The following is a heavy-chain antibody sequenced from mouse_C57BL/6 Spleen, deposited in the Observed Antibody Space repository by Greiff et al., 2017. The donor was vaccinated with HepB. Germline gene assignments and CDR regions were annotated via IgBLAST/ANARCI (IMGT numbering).Heavy chain of an antibody. CDR2: IDPSDSYT. D-gene: IGHD1-1*01. Sequence: QVQLQQPGAELVMPGASVKLSCKASGYTFTSYWMHWVKQRPGQGLEWIGEIDPSDSYTHYNQKFKGKSTLTVDKSSSTAYMQLSSLTSEDSAVYYCANYYGSSYPAWFAYWGQGTLVTVSA. CDR3: ANYYGSSYPAWFAY. J-gene: IGHJ3*01. CDR1: GYTFTSYW. V-gene: IGHV1-69*01.